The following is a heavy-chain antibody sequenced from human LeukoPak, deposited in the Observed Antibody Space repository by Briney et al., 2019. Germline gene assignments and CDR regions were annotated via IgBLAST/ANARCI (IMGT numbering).Heavy chain of an antibody. CDR3: ASSSGGSCYSGVCAFDI. CDR1: GFTFRNYA. J-gene: IGHJ3*02. CDR2: ISGSAGST. V-gene: IGHV3-23*01. D-gene: IGHD2-15*01. Sequence: PGGSLRLSCAASGFTFRNYAMSWVRQAPGKGLEWVSAISGSAGSTYYADSVKGRFTISRDNSKNTLYLQMNSLRAEDTAVYYCASSSGGSCYSGVCAFDIWGQGTMVTVSS.